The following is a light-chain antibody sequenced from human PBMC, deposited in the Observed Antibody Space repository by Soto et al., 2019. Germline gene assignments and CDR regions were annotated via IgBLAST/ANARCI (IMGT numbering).Light chain of an antibody. Sequence: AIRMTQSPSSLSASTGDRVTITCRASQDISSYLAWYQQKPGKAPKFLIYAASTLQSGVPSRFSGSGSGTDFTLTISCLQSEDFAIYYCQQYYSYPRTFGQGTKVEIK. CDR1: QDISSY. J-gene: IGKJ1*01. CDR3: QQYYSYPRT. V-gene: IGKV1-8*01. CDR2: AAS.